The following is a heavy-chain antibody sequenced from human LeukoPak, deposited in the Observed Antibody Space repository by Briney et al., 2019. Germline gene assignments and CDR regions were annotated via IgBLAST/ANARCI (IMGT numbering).Heavy chain of an antibody. CDR1: GGSISSSSYY. CDR2: IYYSGST. J-gene: IGHJ4*02. CDR3: ARLDSSGPNDY. D-gene: IGHD6-19*01. Sequence: PSETLSLTCTVSGGSISSSSYYWGWIRQPPGKGLEWIGNIYYSGSTNYNPSLKSRVTISVDTSKNQFSLELTSVTAADTAVYYCARLDSSGPNDYWGQGTLVIVSS. V-gene: IGHV4-39*01.